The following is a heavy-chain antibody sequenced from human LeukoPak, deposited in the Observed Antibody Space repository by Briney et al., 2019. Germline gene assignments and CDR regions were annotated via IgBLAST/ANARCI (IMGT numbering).Heavy chain of an antibody. J-gene: IGHJ4*02. D-gene: IGHD3-10*01. CDR3: ARSVYYGSGRHFDY. CDR1: GYTFTDHY. V-gene: IGHV1-18*04. CDR2: ISAYNGST. Sequence: ASVKVSCKASGYTFTDHYMHWVRQAPGQGLEWMGWISAYNGSTNYAQKLQGRVTMTTDTSTSTAYMELRSLRSDDTAVYYCARSVYYGSGRHFDYWGQGTLVTVSS.